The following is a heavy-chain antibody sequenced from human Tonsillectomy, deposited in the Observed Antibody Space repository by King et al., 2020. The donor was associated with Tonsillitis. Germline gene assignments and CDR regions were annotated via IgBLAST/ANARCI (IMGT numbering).Heavy chain of an antibody. D-gene: IGHD2-2*01. Sequence: VQLVESGGGVVQPGGSLRLSCAASGFTFEDYAMHWGRQAPGKGLEWVYLISGDGGSIYYADFVKGRFTISRDHSKNSLYMQMNSLRTEDTALYYCAKGHYCSSTSCPDNFDYWGQGTLVTVSS. J-gene: IGHJ4*02. CDR2: ISGDGGSI. CDR1: GFTFEDYA. CDR3: AKGHYCSSTSCPDNFDY. V-gene: IGHV3-43*02.